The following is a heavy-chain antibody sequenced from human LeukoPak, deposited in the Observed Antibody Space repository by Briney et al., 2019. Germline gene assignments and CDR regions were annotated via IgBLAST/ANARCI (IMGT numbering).Heavy chain of an antibody. CDR1: GFTFSSYE. CDR2: ISSSGSTI. J-gene: IGHJ3*02. CDR3: ARGGYYDSLAFDI. D-gene: IGHD3-22*01. Sequence: GGSLRLSCAASGFTFSSYEMNWVRQAPGKGLEWVSYISSSGSTIYYADSVKGRFTISRDNAKNSLYLQMNSLRAEDTAVYYCARGGYYDSLAFDIWGQGTMVTVSS. V-gene: IGHV3-48*03.